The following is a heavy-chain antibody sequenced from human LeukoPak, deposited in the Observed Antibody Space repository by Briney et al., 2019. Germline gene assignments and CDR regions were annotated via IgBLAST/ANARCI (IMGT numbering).Heavy chain of an antibody. D-gene: IGHD3-10*01. Sequence: SETLSLTCAVYGGSFSGYYWTWMRQSPGKGLEWIGYLYNNGITNYSPSLKSRVSISVDTSKSQFSLRLSSVTAADTAVYYCARGHDYYRSGRQSWFDPWGQGTLVTVSS. CDR1: GGSFSGYY. V-gene: IGHV4-59*12. J-gene: IGHJ5*02. CDR3: ARGHDYYRSGRQSWFDP. CDR2: LYNNGIT.